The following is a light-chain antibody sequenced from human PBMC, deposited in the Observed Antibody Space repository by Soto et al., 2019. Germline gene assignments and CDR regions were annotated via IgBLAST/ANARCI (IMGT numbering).Light chain of an antibody. J-gene: IGKJ5*01. CDR3: QQYGTSQII. V-gene: IGKV3-20*01. CDR1: QTLSNSF. CDR2: DTS. Sequence: EIVLTQSPGTLSLSPGASAPLSCRASQTLSNSFIAWYQQKPGQATRLLIYDTSSRATGVPARYSASGSGTDFTLTISKLEPEDFAVFFCQQYGTSQIIFGQGTKLDIK.